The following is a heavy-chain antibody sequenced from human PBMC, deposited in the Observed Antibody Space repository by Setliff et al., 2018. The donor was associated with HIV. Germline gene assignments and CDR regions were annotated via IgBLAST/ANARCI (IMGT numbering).Heavy chain of an antibody. D-gene: IGHD4-17*01. Sequence: PSETLSLTCSVSGGSISGYYWTWIRQRPGKGLEWIGYIYSSGSTNYNPSLESRVAISLDTSKNQFSLKLSSVTAADTAVYYCATLRREHDSYGEYRDDVFDIWGQGTMVTVSS. V-gene: IGHV4-4*09. CDR2: IYSSGST. CDR1: GGSISGYY. CDR3: ATLRREHDSYGEYRDDVFDI. J-gene: IGHJ3*02.